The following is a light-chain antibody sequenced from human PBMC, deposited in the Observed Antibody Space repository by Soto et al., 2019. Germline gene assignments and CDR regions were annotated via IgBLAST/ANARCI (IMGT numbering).Light chain of an antibody. CDR2: DVS. CDR1: SSDVGGYNY. V-gene: IGLV2-14*03. J-gene: IGLJ2*01. Sequence: QSVLTQPASVSGSPGQSITISCTGTSSDVGGYNYVAWYQHHPGKAPRLMIYDVSHRPSGVSNRFSGSKSGNTASLTVSGLQADDEADYYCSSFTSSSTLVFGGGTKLPS. CDR3: SSFTSSSTLV.